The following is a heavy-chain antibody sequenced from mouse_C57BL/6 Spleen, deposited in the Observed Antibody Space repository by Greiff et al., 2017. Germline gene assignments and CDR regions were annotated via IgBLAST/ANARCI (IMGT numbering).Heavy chain of an antibody. CDR3: ARRHGSSYWYFDV. CDR2: ISSGGSYT. J-gene: IGHJ1*03. D-gene: IGHD1-1*01. V-gene: IGHV5-6*01. CDR1: GFTFSSYG. Sequence: EVHLVESGGDLVKPGGSLKLSCAASGFTFSSYGMSWVRQTPDKRLEWVATISSGGSYTYYPDSVKGRFTISRDNAKNTLYLQMSSLKSEDTAMYYCARRHGSSYWYFDVWGTGTTVTVSS.